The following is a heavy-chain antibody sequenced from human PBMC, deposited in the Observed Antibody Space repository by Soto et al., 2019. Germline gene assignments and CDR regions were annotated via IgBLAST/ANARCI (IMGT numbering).Heavy chain of an antibody. CDR1: GFTFSSYA. Sequence: GGSLRLSCAASGFTFSSYAMSWVRQAPGKGLEWVSAISGSGGSTYYADSVKGRFTISRDNSKNTLYLQMNSLRAEDTAVYYCAKDPNSSSWYGVCDYWGQGTLVTVSS. V-gene: IGHV3-23*01. CDR3: AKDPNSSSWYGVCDY. D-gene: IGHD6-13*01. CDR2: ISGSGGST. J-gene: IGHJ4*02.